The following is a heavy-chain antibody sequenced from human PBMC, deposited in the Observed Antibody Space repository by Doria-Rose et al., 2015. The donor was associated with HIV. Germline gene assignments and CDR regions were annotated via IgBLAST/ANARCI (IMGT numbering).Heavy chain of an antibody. D-gene: IGHD6-13*01. V-gene: IGHV2-26*01. J-gene: IGHJ4*02. CDR2: IFSDVER. Sequence: QVTLKESGPVLVKPTETLTLTCTVSGVSLSSPGMGVSWIRQPPGKALEWLANIFSDVERSYKTSLKSRLTISRATSKSQVVVTMTDMDPVDTATYYCARIKSSRWYHKYYFDFWGQGTLVIVSA. CDR3: ARIKSSRWYHKYYFDF. CDR1: GVSLSSPGMG.